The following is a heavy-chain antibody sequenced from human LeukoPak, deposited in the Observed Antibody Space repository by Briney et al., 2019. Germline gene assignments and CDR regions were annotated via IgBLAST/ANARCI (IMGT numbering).Heavy chain of an antibody. V-gene: IGHV3-21*01. CDR2: ISSSSSYI. D-gene: IGHD5-18*01. CDR1: GFTFSSYS. Sequence: HGESLKISCAASGFTFSSYSMNWVRQAPGKGLEWVSSISSSSSYIYYADSVKGRFAISRDNAKNSLYLQMNSLRAEDTAVYYCARVDTAMVTRPDYWGQGTLVTVSS. CDR3: ARVDTAMVTRPDY. J-gene: IGHJ4*02.